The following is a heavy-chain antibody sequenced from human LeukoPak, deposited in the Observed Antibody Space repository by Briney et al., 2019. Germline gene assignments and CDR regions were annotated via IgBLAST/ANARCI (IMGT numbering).Heavy chain of an antibody. CDR3: TRGKVVPAAIDPYYYGMDV. Sequence: GGSLRLSCTASGFTFGDYAMSWVRQALGKGLEWVGFIRSKAYGGTTEYAASVKGRFTISRDDSKSIAYLQMNSLKTEDTAVYYCTRGKVVPAAIDPYYYGMDVWGQGTTVTVSS. J-gene: IGHJ6*02. D-gene: IGHD2-2*02. CDR1: GFTFGDYA. CDR2: IRSKAYGGTT. V-gene: IGHV3-49*04.